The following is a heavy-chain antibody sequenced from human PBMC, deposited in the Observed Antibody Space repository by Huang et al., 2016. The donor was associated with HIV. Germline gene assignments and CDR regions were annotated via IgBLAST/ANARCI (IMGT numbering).Heavy chain of an antibody. CDR3: ARLPTPSYYDTWSLSPVEEDFFYFNLDL. CDR1: GASFRDYF. CDR2: VTPGRPP. V-gene: IGHV4-34*02. D-gene: IGHD3-16*01. J-gene: IGHJ6*03. Sequence: QVRLEQWGKGSLKPSETLSLTCAVYGASFRDYFWSWVRQCPDKRLEWIGEVTPGRPPNYRSCFKGRVVLSVDTPKNHVSLTLRAMAAADAAIYYCARLPTPSYYDTWSLSPVEEDFFYFNLDLWGRGTPVVVS.